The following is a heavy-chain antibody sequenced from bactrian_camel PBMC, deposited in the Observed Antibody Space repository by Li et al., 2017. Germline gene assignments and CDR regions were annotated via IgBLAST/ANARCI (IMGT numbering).Heavy chain of an antibody. V-gene: IGHV3S40*01. Sequence: VQLVESGGGLVQPGGSLRLSCAASGFTLSMYGMAWVRQAPGKGLEWVSAISSGGGSTYYADSVKGRFTISRDNAKNTLYLQLNSLKTEDTAMYYCAKDLLGHYLLAFDYWGQGTQVTVS. CDR2: ISSGGGST. CDR3: AKDLLGHYLLAFDY. J-gene: IGHJ4*01. D-gene: IGHD1*01. CDR1: GFTLSMYG.